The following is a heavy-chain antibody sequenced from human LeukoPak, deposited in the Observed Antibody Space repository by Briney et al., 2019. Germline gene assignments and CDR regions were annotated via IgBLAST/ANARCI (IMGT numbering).Heavy chain of an antibody. Sequence: GWSLRLSCAASGFTDRSNHMSWVRQAPGKGLEWVSVIYSGGSTYYADSVKGRFTISRDNSKNTVYLQMNSLRAEDTAVYYCARVDHYDFFMDVWGKGTTITVSS. CDR2: IYSGGST. V-gene: IGHV3-53*01. J-gene: IGHJ6*03. D-gene: IGHD3-3*01. CDR1: GFTDRSNH. CDR3: ARVDHYDFFMDV.